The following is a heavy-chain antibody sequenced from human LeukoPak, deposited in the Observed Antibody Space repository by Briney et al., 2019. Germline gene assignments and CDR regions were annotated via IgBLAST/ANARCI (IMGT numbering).Heavy chain of an antibody. CDR1: GFTFNTYW. Sequence: GGSLRLSCAVSGFTFNTYWMTWVRQSPGKGLEWVANIKQDGGEKYYVDSVKGRFTISRDNAKNSLYLDMKDLRDEDTAVYYCARGGQAGTGDYWGLGTLVTVSS. V-gene: IGHV3-7*01. CDR2: IKQDGGEK. CDR3: ARGGQAGTGDY. J-gene: IGHJ4*02. D-gene: IGHD3-10*01.